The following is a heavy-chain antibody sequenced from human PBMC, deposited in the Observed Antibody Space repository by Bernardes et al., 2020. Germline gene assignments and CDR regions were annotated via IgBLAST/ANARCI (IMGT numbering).Heavy chain of an antibody. CDR2: IYTSGST. Sequence: SETLSLTCTVSGGSISSYYWSWIRQPAGKGLEWIGRIYTSGSTNYNPSLKSRVTMSVDTSKNQFSLKLSSVTAADTAVYYCAREPVVVEDDAFDIWGQGTMVTVSS. D-gene: IGHD3-22*01. J-gene: IGHJ3*02. CDR3: AREPVVVEDDAFDI. V-gene: IGHV4-4*07. CDR1: GGSISSYY.